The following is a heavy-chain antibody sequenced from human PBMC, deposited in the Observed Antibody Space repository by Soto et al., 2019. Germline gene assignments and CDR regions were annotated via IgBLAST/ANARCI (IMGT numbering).Heavy chain of an antibody. CDR1: GYSFSNFL. CDR3: ASSVIVKARVNCFDI. D-gene: IGHD1-26*01. CDR2: IDPDASDT. J-gene: IGHJ4*01. Sequence: GESLKISCQASGYSFSNFLLAWVRQIPGEGLEWLGIIDPDASDTRYSPSFLGQVTISADKSIKTTYLQWSSLKASDTAIYSCASSVIVKARVNCFDIGRHGTRVSVSS. V-gene: IGHV5-51*01.